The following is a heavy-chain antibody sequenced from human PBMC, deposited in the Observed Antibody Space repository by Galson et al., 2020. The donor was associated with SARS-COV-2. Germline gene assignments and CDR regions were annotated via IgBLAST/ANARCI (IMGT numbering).Heavy chain of an antibody. CDR1: GGSISTGGYY. CDR2: IFSGST. D-gene: IGHD6-19*01. CDR3: AAGPVAGTGE. V-gene: IGHV4-61*09. J-gene: IGHJ4*02. Sequence: SETLSLTCTVSGGSISTGGYYWSWIRQPAGKGLEWIGHIFSGSTNYNPSLKSRVTISVDTSKNQFSLRLSSVTAADTAVYYCAAGPVAGTGEWGQGTLVTVSS.